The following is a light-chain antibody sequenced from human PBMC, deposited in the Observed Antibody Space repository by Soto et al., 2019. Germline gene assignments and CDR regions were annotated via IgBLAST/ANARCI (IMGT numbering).Light chain of an antibody. CDR1: QGISRY. Sequence: IQLTQSPSSLSASVGDSVTITCRASQGISRYLSWYQQKPGRAPKLLISAASTLQSGVPARFSGSGSGTDFTLSITRLQPEDLATYYGQQLNTYPVTVGEGTRLEIK. CDR3: QQLNTYPVT. CDR2: AAS. J-gene: IGKJ4*01. V-gene: IGKV1-9*01.